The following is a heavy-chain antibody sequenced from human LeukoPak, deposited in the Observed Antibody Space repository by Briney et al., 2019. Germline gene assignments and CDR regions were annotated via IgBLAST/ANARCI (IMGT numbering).Heavy chain of an antibody. J-gene: IGHJ4*02. CDR1: GGSISSYY. V-gene: IGHV4-59*01. Sequence: PSETLSLTCTVSGGSISSYYWSWIRQPPGKGLEWIGYIYYSGSTNYNPSLKSRVTISVDTSKSQFSLKLSSVTAADTAVYYCARGYYDILTGYFYLDYWGQGTLVTVSS. CDR3: ARGYYDILTGYFYLDY. D-gene: IGHD3-9*01. CDR2: IYYSGST.